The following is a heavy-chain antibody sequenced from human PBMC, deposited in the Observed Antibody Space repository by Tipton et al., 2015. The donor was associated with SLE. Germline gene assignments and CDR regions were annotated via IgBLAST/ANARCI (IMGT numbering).Heavy chain of an antibody. V-gene: IGHV3-7*03. CDR2: IKQDGSEK. CDR1: GFTFSYYW. D-gene: IGHD3-10*01. Sequence: SLRLSCAASGFTFSYYWMTWVRQAPGKGLEWVANIKQDGSEKYYVDSVKGRFTLSRDNAKNSLYLQINSLRAEDTAVYYCARDQAKEYYFDYWGQGTLVTVSS. J-gene: IGHJ4*02. CDR3: ARDQAKEYYFDY.